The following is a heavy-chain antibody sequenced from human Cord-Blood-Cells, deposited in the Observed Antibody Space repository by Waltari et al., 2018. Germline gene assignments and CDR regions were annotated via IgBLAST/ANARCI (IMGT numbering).Heavy chain of an antibody. V-gene: IGHV4-59*01. Sequence: QVQLQESGPGLVKPSETLSLTCTVSGGSISSYYWSWIRQPPGKGLEWIGYIYYIGSTNYNPSLKSRVTISVDTSKNQFSLKLSSVTAADTAVYYCARASGRGYSGYKDAFDIWGQGTMVTVSS. CDR1: GGSISSYY. D-gene: IGHD5-12*01. CDR2: IYYIGST. J-gene: IGHJ3*02. CDR3: ARASGRGYSGYKDAFDI.